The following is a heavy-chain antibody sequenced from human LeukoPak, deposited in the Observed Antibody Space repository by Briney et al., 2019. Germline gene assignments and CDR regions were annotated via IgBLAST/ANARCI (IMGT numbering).Heavy chain of an antibody. CDR3: ASGTPMDYYYYYYMDV. D-gene: IGHD5-18*01. Sequence: RSETLSFTCTVSGGSISSYYWSWIRQPPGKGLEWIGYIYYSGSTTYNPSLKSRVTISLDTSKNQFSLKLSSVTAADTAVYYCASGTPMDYYYYYYMDVWGKGTTVTVSS. V-gene: IGHV4-59*01. CDR1: GGSISSYY. CDR2: IYYSGST. J-gene: IGHJ6*03.